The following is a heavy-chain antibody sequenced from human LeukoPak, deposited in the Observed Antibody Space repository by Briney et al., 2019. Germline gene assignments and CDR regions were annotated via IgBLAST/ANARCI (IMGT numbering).Heavy chain of an antibody. CDR2: LYLGGST. Sequence: SQTLSLTCAVSGGSITSGRYSWSWLRQPPGKGLEWFGYLYLGGSTHYNPSLRSPVPISLDRSKNQLSLNLTSVTAADTAVYYCARASDYGAPRDAFDIWGQGTTVTVSS. CDR1: GGSITSGRYS. J-gene: IGHJ3*02. D-gene: IGHD4-17*01. V-gene: IGHV4-30-2*01. CDR3: ARASDYGAPRDAFDI.